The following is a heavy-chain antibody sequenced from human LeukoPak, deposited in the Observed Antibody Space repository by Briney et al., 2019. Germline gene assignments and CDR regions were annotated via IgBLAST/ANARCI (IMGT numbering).Heavy chain of an antibody. Sequence: SETLSLTCTVSGGSISSYYWSWIRQPPGKGLEWIGYIYTSGTTNYNPSLKSRVTMSVDTSKNQFSLKLSSVTAADTAVYYCARRRDGSGSLDYWGQGTLVTVSP. J-gene: IGHJ4*02. D-gene: IGHD3-10*01. V-gene: IGHV4-4*09. CDR1: GGSISSYY. CDR3: ARRRDGSGSLDY. CDR2: IYTSGTT.